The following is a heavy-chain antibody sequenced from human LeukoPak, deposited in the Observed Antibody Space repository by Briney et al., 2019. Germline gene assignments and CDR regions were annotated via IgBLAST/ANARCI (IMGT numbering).Heavy chain of an antibody. J-gene: IGHJ4*02. CDR3: AREGGDSSGYYHDS. V-gene: IGHV4-39*07. D-gene: IGHD3-22*01. CDR1: GGSISSNSYY. Sequence: SETLSLTCTASGGSISSNSYYWGWIRQPPGKGLEWIGSIHYSGTTYYNPSLKSRVTISVDTPKNQFSLKLSSVTAADTAVYFCAREGGDSSGYYHDSWGQGTLVTVSS. CDR2: IHYSGTT.